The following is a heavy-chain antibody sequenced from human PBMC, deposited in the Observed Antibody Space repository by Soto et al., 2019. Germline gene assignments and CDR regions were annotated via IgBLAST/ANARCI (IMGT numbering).Heavy chain of an antibody. CDR2: IYWDDDK. J-gene: IGHJ4*02. Sequence: QITLKGSGPPLVKPTQTLTLTCTFSGFSLSTSGVGVGWIRQPPGKALEWLALIYWDDDKRYSPSLKSRLTITKDTSKNQVVLTMPNMDPVDTATYYCAHMDYGSGSYYRRFGYWGQGTLVTVSS. V-gene: IGHV2-5*02. CDR3: AHMDYGSGSYYRRFGY. CDR1: GFSLSTSGVG. D-gene: IGHD3-10*01.